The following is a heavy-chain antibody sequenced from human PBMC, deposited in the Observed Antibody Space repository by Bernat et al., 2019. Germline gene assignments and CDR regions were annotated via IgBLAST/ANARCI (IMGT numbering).Heavy chain of an antibody. D-gene: IGHD5-18*01. V-gene: IGHV3-33*01. CDR2: IWYDGSNK. J-gene: IGHJ5*02. CDR3: ARESSDVDTAMAPLLDSMGFDP. Sequence: QVQLVESGGGVVQPGRSLRLSCAASGFTFSSYGMHWVRQAPGKGLEWVAVIWYDGSNKYYADSVKGRFTISRDNSKKTLYLQMKSLRAEDTAVYYCARESSDVDTAMAPLLDSMGFDPWGQGTLVTVSS. CDR1: GFTFSSYG.